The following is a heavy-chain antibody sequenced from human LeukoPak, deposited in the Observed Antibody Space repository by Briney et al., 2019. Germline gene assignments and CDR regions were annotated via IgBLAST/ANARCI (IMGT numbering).Heavy chain of an antibody. V-gene: IGHV4-34*01. CDR1: GFTFSNYG. CDR3: ARGMAFVD. D-gene: IGHD2-21*01. Sequence: GTLRLSCAASGFTFSNYGMSWVRQPPGKGLEWIGEINHSGSTNYNPSLKSRVTISVDTSKNQFSLKLSSVTAADTAVYYCARGMAFVDWGQGTLVTVSS. CDR2: INHSGST. J-gene: IGHJ4*02.